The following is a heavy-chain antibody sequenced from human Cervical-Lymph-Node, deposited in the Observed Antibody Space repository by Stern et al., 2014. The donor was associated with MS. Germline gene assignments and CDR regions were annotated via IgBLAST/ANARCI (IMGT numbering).Heavy chain of an antibody. CDR1: GFSFSRYA. D-gene: IGHD6-13*01. CDR2: IWYDGSNL. J-gene: IGHJ4*02. Sequence: VQLVESGGGVVQPGRSLRLSCAASGFSFSRYAMHWVRQAPGQGLEWVALIWYDGSNLYYADSVTGRFTISRDNFKNTLYLQMNSLRAEDTAVYYCASAYSSSHYYFDYWGQGTLVTVSS. V-gene: IGHV3-33*01. CDR3: ASAYSSSHYYFDY.